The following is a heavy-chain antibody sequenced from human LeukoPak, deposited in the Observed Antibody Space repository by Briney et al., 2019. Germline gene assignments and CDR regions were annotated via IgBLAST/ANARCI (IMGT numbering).Heavy chain of an antibody. CDR1: GYTFTSYG. CDR2: ISAYNGNT. D-gene: IGHD3-10*01. CDR3: ARAPTTLWFGEFPPVD. Sequence: ASVNVSCKASGYTFTSYGISWVRQAPGQGLEWMGWISAYNGNTNYAQKLQGRVTMTTDTSTSTAYMELRSLRSDDTAVYYCARAPTTLWFGEFPPVDWGQGTLVTVSS. V-gene: IGHV1-18*01. J-gene: IGHJ4*02.